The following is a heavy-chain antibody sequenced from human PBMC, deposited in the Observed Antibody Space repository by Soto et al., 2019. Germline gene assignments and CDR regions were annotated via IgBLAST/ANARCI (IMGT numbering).Heavy chain of an antibody. D-gene: IGHD3-10*01. CDR1: GFTFSSYS. Sequence: GGSLRLSCAASGFTFSSYSMSWVRQAPRKGLEWVSSISSSSSYIYYADSVKGRFTISRDNAKNSLYLQMNSLRADDTAMYYCAKDWPGTSSVTSDYWGQGTLVTVSS. J-gene: IGHJ4*02. CDR2: ISSSSSYI. CDR3: AKDWPGTSSVTSDY. V-gene: IGHV3-21*04.